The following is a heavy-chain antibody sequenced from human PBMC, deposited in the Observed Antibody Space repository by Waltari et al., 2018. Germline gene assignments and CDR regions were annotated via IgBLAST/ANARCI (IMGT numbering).Heavy chain of an antibody. V-gene: IGHV4-34*01. CDR2: INHSGST. D-gene: IGHD6-6*01. J-gene: IGHJ6*03. Sequence: QVQLQQWGAGLLKPSETLSLTCAVYGGSFSGYYWSWIRQPPGKGLEWIGEINHSGSTNYNPSLKSRVTISVDTSKNQFSLKLSSVTAADTAVYYCARGPKYSSSYARSCPYHYYYYMDVWGKGTTVTVSS. CDR1: GGSFSGYY. CDR3: ARGPKYSSSYARSCPYHYYYYMDV.